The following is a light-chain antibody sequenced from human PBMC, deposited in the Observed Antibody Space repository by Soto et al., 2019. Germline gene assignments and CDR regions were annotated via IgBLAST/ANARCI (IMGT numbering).Light chain of an antibody. Sequence: QSVLAQPASVSGSPGQSITISCTGTSSDVGSYDAVSWYQHHPGKAPKLMIYEVNKRPSGVSDRFSGSKSGNTASLTISGLQAEDEADYFCCSYAGSVNFVVFGGGTKVTVL. CDR3: CSYAGSVNFVV. V-gene: IGLV2-23*02. J-gene: IGLJ2*01. CDR2: EVN. CDR1: SSDVGSYDA.